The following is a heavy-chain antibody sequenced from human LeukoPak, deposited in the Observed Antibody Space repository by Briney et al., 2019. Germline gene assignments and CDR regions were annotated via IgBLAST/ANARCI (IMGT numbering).Heavy chain of an antibody. CDR1: GFTFSSYE. J-gene: IGHJ4*02. CDR3: ARDRDGSGSYHNHEFDY. Sequence: GGSLRLSCAASGFTFSSYEMNWVRQAPGKGLEWVSYISSSGSTIYYADSVKGRFTISRDNAKNSLYLQMNSLRAEDTAVYYCARDRDGSGSYHNHEFDYWGQGTLVTVSS. D-gene: IGHD3-10*01. CDR2: ISSSGSTI. V-gene: IGHV3-48*03.